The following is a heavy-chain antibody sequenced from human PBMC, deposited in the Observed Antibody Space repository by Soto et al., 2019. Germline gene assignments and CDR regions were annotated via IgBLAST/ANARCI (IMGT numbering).Heavy chain of an antibody. J-gene: IGHJ4*02. D-gene: IGHD6-13*01. CDR3: AIRHSSPYFDY. CDR2: IYYSGST. CDR1: GGSISSGDYY. V-gene: IGHV4-30-4*01. Sequence: QVQLQESGPGLVKPSQTLSLTCTVSGGSISSGDYYWSWIRQPPGKGLEWIGSIYYSGSTYYNPSLKSRVTISVDTSKTQFSLKLNSVPAADPAVSYCAIRHSSPYFDYWGQGTLVTVSS.